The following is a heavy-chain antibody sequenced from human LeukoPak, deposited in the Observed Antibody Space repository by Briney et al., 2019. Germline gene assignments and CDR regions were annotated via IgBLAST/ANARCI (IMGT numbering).Heavy chain of an antibody. J-gene: IGHJ6*04. D-gene: IGHD3-10*02. Sequence: PGTSLRLSCAASGFSFSSSSMNWVRQAPGKGLEWVSYISSSGSTIYYADSVKGRFTISRDNAKNSLYLQMNSLRAEDTAVYYCAELGITMIGGVWGKGTTVTISS. CDR1: GFSFSSSS. CDR3: AELGITMIGGV. V-gene: IGHV3-48*04. CDR2: ISSSGSTI.